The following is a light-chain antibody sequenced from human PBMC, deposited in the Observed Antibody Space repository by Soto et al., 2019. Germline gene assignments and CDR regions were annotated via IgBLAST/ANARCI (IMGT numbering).Light chain of an antibody. CDR2: EVS. J-gene: IGLJ2*01. CDR3: SSYAGSNNFVV. V-gene: IGLV2-8*01. Sequence: QSVLTQPPSASGSPGQSVSISCSGTSSDVGSYNYVSWYQQHPGKAPKLIIYEVSKRPSGVPDRFSGSKSGNTASLTVSGLRAEDEADYYCSSYAGSNNFVVFGGGTQLTVL. CDR1: SSDVGSYNY.